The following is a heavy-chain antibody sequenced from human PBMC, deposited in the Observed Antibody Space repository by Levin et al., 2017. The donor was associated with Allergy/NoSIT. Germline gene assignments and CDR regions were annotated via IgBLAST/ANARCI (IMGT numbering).Heavy chain of an antibody. CDR3: TRSTVGLGAFDS. V-gene: IGHV3-72*01. CDR1: GFPFSDHY. Sequence: LSLTCAVSGFPFSDHYLDWVRQAPGKGLEWVGRSRNKVNGYTTEYAASVTGRFTVSRDDSKNSLFLQMNTLTTEDTAMYYCTRSTVGLGAFDSWGQGTMVTVSS. D-gene: IGHD3-10*01. CDR2: SRNKVNGYTT. J-gene: IGHJ3*01.